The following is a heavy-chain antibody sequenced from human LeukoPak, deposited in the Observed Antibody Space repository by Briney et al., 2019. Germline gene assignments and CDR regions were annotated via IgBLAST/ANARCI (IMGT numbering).Heavy chain of an antibody. CDR3: TSYGSGRKFDY. CDR1: GFSFSDAW. V-gene: IGHV3-15*04. CDR2: IESKTDGGTT. D-gene: IGHD3-10*01. Sequence: GGSHRLSCAASGFSFSDAWMSWVRQIPGKGLEWVGRIESKTDGGTTDYAAPVKGRFTISRDDSTNTLYLQMNSLKSEDTAVYYCTSYGSGRKFDYWGQGILVTVSS. J-gene: IGHJ4*02.